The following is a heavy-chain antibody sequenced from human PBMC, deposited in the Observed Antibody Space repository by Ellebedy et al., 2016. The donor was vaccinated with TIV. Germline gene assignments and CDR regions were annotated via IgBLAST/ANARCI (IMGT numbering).Heavy chain of an antibody. Sequence: GESLKISXKGSGYSFTSRYIGWVRQMPGKGLEWVGIIHPGDSSVRYSPSFQGQVTISADKSINSVYLQWNSLKASDTAVYYCAKHEDRWGSYLDNWGQGTLVTVSS. D-gene: IGHD3-16*01. CDR2: IHPGDSSV. J-gene: IGHJ4*02. CDR3: AKHEDRWGSYLDN. CDR1: GYSFTSRY. V-gene: IGHV5-51*01.